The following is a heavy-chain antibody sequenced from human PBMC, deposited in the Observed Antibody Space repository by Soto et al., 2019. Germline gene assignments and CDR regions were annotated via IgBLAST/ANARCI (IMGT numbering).Heavy chain of an antibody. V-gene: IGHV4-30-4*01. CDR2: IYKSTTT. J-gene: IGHJ5*01. D-gene: IGHD2-15*01. CDR3: ARGRYCLTGRCFPNWFDS. CDR1: GDSISTVDYF. Sequence: QVHLLESGPGLVKPSQTLSLTCSVSGDSISTVDYFWAWIRQPPGQALEYIGDIYKSTTTYYNPSFESRVAISLDTSKSQFSLNVTSVTAADTAVYFCARGRYCLTGRCFPNWFDSWGQGTLVTVSS.